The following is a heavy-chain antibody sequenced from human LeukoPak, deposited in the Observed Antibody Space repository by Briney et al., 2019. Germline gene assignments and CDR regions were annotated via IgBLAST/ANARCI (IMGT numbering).Heavy chain of an antibody. CDR2: ISSSGSTI. D-gene: IGHD3-22*01. J-gene: IGHJ4*02. V-gene: IGHV3-48*04. CDR3: ARAEDSSGYYYDY. Sequence: GGSLRLSCVASGFTFSTYSMNWVRQAPGKGLEWVSYISSSGSTIYYADSVKGRFTISRDNAKNSLYLQMNSLRAEDTAVYYCARAEDSSGYYYDYWGQGTLVTVSS. CDR1: GFTFSTYS.